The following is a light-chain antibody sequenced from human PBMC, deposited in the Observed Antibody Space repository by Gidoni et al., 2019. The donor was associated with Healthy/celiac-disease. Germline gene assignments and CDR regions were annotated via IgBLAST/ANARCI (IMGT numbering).Light chain of an antibody. Sequence: QSVLTQPPSASGAPGQRFTIPCSGSSSNIGGNTVNWYQQLPGTAPKLVIYSNDQRPSGVPDRFSGSKSGTSASLAIIGLQSEDEADYYCVAWDDSLNGPVFGTGTTVTVL. V-gene: IGLV1-44*01. CDR3: VAWDDSLNGPV. CDR2: SND. CDR1: SSNIGGNT. J-gene: IGLJ1*01.